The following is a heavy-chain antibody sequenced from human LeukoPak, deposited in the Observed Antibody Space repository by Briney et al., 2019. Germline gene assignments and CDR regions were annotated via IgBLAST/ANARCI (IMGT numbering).Heavy chain of an antibody. D-gene: IGHD2-2*01. Sequence: PSETLSLTCAVYGGSFSGYYWSWIRQPPGKGLEWIGEINHSGSTNYNPSLKSRVTISVDTSKNQFSLKLSSVTAADTAVCYCARAPPRFRPNRYCSSTSCYVAHFQHWGQGTLVTVSS. CDR1: GGSFSGYY. J-gene: IGHJ1*01. CDR3: ARAPPRFRPNRYCSSTSCYVAHFQH. CDR2: INHSGST. V-gene: IGHV4-34*01.